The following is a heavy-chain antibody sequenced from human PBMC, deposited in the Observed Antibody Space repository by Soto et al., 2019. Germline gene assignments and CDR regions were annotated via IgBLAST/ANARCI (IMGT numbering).Heavy chain of an antibody. J-gene: IGHJ4*02. CDR1: GYSFTDFG. V-gene: IGHV1-18*01. Sequence: QAQLVQSGSEVKKPGASVKVSCKASGYSFTDFGVNWVRQAPGQGLEWLGWISAYNGNRAYAQSFQGRLTVTTDTPRDTSYLELTNLRSDDTAIYYCARGHVILTGWKFEFWGQGTLVTVSS. CDR3: ARGHVILTGWKFEF. D-gene: IGHD1-1*01. CDR2: ISAYNGNR.